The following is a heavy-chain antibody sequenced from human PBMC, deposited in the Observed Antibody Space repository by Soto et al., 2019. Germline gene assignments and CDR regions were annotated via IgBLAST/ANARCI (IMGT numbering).Heavy chain of an antibody. CDR1: GFTFSSYA. CDR3: AKEGGGFGYYFAY. Sequence: GGSLRLSCAASGFTFSSYAMNWVRQAPGKGLEWVSAISGSGGSTYYADSVKGRFTISRDNSKNKMYLQMNSLRAEDTAVYYCAKEGGGFGYYFAYWGQGNLVTVS. D-gene: IGHD3-10*01. J-gene: IGHJ4*02. CDR2: ISGSGGST. V-gene: IGHV3-23*01.